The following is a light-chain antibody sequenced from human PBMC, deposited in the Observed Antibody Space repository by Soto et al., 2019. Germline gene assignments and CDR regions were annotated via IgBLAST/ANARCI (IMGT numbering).Light chain of an antibody. CDR2: GAS. CDR1: QSVSSSY. V-gene: IGKV3-20*01. CDR3: QQYGSSPTWT. J-gene: IGKJ1*01. Sequence: EIVLTQSPGTLSLSPGERATLSCRASQSVSSSYLAWYQQKPGQAPRLLIYGASSRATGIPDRFSGSGSGTDFTLTIRRLEPADFAVYYCQQYGSSPTWTFGQGTKVEIK.